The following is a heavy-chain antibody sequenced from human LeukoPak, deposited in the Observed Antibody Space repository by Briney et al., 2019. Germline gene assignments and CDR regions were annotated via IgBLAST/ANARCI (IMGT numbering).Heavy chain of an antibody. CDR3: TRHATVPAATKYYYYYYYMDV. J-gene: IGHJ6*03. D-gene: IGHD2-2*01. V-gene: IGHV3-73*01. CDR1: GFTFSGSA. Sequence: GGSLRLSCAASGFTFSGSAMHWVRQASGKGLEWVGRIRSKANSYATAYAASVKGRFTISRDDSKNTAYLQMNSLKNEDTAVYYCTRHATVPAATKYYYYYYYMDVWGKGTTVTVSS. CDR2: IRSKANSYAT.